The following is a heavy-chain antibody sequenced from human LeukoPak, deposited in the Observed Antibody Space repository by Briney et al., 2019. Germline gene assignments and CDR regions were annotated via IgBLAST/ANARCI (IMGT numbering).Heavy chain of an antibody. CDR2: MNPNSGNT. J-gene: IGHJ4*02. CDR1: GYTFTSYD. D-gene: IGHD1-26*01. Sequence: ASVKVSCKASGYTFTSYDINWVRQATGQGLEWMGWMNPNSGNTGYAQKFQGRVTMTRNTSISTAYMELSSLRSEDTAVYYCARDSEDSGSYADYWGQGTLVTVSS. V-gene: IGHV1-8*01. CDR3: ARDSEDSGSYADY.